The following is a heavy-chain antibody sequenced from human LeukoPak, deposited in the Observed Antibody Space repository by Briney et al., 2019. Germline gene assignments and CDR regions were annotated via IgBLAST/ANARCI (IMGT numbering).Heavy chain of an antibody. Sequence: GGSLRFSCAASGFTFTTFGIHWVRQAPGKGLEWVAAISPHGDIEYYTDSVKGRFTISRGNSKNMIYLQMNSLRGEDSAVYYCAKINNNDDYWGQGNLVTVSS. J-gene: IGHJ4*02. CDR1: GFTFTTFG. CDR2: ISPHGDIE. CDR3: AKINNNDDY. D-gene: IGHD1/OR15-1a*01. V-gene: IGHV3-30*18.